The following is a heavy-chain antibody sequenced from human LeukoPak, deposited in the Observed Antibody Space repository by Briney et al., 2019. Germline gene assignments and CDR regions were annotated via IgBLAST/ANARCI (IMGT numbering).Heavy chain of an antibody. V-gene: IGHV3-53*01. CDR3: ARENIVVVPAAIQSLYYYYGMDV. CDR2: IYSGGST. Sequence: PGGSLRLSCAASGFTVSSNYMSWVRQAPGKGLEWVSVIYSGGSTYYADSVKGRFTISRHNSKNTLYLQMNSLRAEDTAVYYCARENIVVVPAAIQSLYYYYGMDVWGQGTTVTVSS. J-gene: IGHJ6*02. CDR1: GFTVSSNY. D-gene: IGHD2-2*01.